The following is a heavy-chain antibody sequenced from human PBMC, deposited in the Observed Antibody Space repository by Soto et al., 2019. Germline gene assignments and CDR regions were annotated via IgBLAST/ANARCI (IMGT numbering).Heavy chain of an antibody. CDR3: ARSSGGNFGIIIEGSNWFDP. V-gene: IGHV1-46*01. Sequence: ASVKVSCKAPGDTSTSYYLNWVRQAPGQGLEWMGVINPHGGSTKYAQKFQGRITMTRDTSRSTVYMELSSLRSGDTAIYYCARSSGGNFGIIIEGSNWFDPWGQGTLVTVSS. D-gene: IGHD3-3*01. CDR2: INPHGGST. CDR1: GDTSTSYY. J-gene: IGHJ5*02.